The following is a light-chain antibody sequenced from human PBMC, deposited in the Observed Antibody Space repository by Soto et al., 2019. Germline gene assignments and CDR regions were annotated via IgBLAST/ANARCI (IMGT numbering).Light chain of an antibody. Sequence: DIQMTQSPSTLSASVGDGVTITCRASQNISVWLAWYQQRPGKAPKFLIYDASNLETGVSSRFSGSGSGTEFTLTIRSLQPDDFATYYCQQYDSSSRTFGQGTKLEIK. V-gene: IGKV1-5*01. CDR1: QNISVW. J-gene: IGKJ2*01. CDR3: QQYDSSSRT. CDR2: DAS.